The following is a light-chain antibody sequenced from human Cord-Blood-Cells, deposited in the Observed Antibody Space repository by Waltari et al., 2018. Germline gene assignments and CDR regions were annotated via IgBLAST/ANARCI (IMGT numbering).Light chain of an antibody. Sequence: EIVMTQSPATLSVSPGERANLSCRASQSISSNLAWYQQKPGQAPSLLIYGASTRATGIPDRFSGSGSGTDFTLTISSLQSEDFAVYYCQQYSNWPRTFGQGTKVEIK. CDR1: QSISSN. CDR2: GAS. J-gene: IGKJ1*01. CDR3: QQYSNWPRT. V-gene: IGKV3-15*01.